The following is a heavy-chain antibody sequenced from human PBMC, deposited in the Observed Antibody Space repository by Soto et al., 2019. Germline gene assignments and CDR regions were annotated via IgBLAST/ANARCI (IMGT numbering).Heavy chain of an antibody. V-gene: IGHV4-30-4*01. CDR1: GGSISSGDYY. CDR2: IYYSGST. Sequence: SETLSLTCTVSGGSISSGDYYWSCIRQPPGKGLEWIGYIYYSGSTYYNPSLKSRVTISVDTSKNQFSLKLSSVTAADTAVYYCARVALIVVVPAATEDVWGQGTTVTVSS. J-gene: IGHJ6*02. D-gene: IGHD2-2*01. CDR3: ARVALIVVVPAATEDV.